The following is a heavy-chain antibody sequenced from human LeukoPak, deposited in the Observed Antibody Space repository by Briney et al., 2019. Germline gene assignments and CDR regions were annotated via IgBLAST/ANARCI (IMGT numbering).Heavy chain of an antibody. Sequence: GGSLRLSCAASGFIFSSYGMHWVRQAPGKGLEWVAFIRYDGINKYYADSVKGRFTVSRDNSKNTLYLQMNSLRAEDTGVYYCARDGIVSGSYGCYMDVWGKGTTVTVSS. J-gene: IGHJ6*03. CDR1: GFIFSSYG. CDR3: ARDGIVSGSYGCYMDV. V-gene: IGHV3-30*02. CDR2: IRYDGINK. D-gene: IGHD1-26*01.